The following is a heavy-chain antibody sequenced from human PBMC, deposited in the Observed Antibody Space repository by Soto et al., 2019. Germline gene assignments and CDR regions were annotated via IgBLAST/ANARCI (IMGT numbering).Heavy chain of an antibody. J-gene: IGHJ3*02. V-gene: IGHV3-21*01. D-gene: IGHD2-15*01. Sequence: GGSLRLSCAASGFTFSSYSMDWVRQAPGKGLEWVSSISSSSSYKYYADSVKGRFTISRDNAKNTLYLQMNSLRAEDTAVYYCARVGIGYCSGGSCYGAFDIWGQGTMVTVSS. CDR1: GFTFSSYS. CDR2: ISSSSSYK. CDR3: ARVGIGYCSGGSCYGAFDI.